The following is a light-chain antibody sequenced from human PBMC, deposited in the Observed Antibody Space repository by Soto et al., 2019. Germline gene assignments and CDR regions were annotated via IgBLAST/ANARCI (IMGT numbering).Light chain of an antibody. J-gene: IGLJ1*01. V-gene: IGLV2-8*01. CDR1: SSDVGGYNY. CDR2: DVS. CDR3: SSYAGSNKGYV. Sequence: QSALTQPPSASGSPGQSVTISCTGTSSDVGGYNYVSWYQQHPGKAPKLMIYDVSKRPSGVPDRFSGSKSGNTASLTVSGLQAEDEADYYCSSYAGSNKGYVFGTGTKLTVL.